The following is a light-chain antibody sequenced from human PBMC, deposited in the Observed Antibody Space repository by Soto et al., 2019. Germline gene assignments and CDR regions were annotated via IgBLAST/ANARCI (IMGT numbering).Light chain of an antibody. V-gene: IGKV1-33*01. CDR3: QQYDNLSSLT. J-gene: IGKJ5*01. CDR2: DAS. CDR1: QDISNY. Sequence: DIQMTQSPSSLSASLGDRVTITCQASQDISNYVNWYQQKPGKAPKLLIYDASNLEPGVQSRFSGSGSGTDFPFNISSLQREDIATYCCQQYDNLSSLTFGRGTRLEIK.